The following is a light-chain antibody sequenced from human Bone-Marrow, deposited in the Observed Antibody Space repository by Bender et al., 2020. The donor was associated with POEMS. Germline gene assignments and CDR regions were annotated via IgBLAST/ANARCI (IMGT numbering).Light chain of an antibody. V-gene: IGLV1-50*01. J-gene: IGLJ2*01. CDR3: VAWDDTLNGWV. Sequence: QSVLTQPPSVSGAPGQRVTISCTGSSSNIGAGSDVHWYQQVPGTAPKLLLSGYSERPSGVPDRFSGSKSGTSASLAISGLHSEDEADYYCVAWDDTLNGWVFGGGTKLTVL. CDR1: SSNIGAGSD. CDR2: GYS.